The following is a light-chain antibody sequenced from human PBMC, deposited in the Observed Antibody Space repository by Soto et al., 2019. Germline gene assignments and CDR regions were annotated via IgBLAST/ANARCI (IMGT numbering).Light chain of an antibody. Sequence: EILLTQSPASLSLSPGERATLSCRASQSVDGYLVWYQQEPGQAPRLLIFGASNRATGIPARFSGSGSGTDLTLTINSLEPEDFAVYYCQQRSSWPITFGQGTRLEN. CDR2: GAS. CDR1: QSVDGY. CDR3: QQRSSWPIT. J-gene: IGKJ5*01. V-gene: IGKV3-11*01.